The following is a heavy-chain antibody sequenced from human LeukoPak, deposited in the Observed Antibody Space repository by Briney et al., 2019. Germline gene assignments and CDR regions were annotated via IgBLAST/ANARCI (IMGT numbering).Heavy chain of an antibody. D-gene: IGHD6-19*01. J-gene: IGHJ3*02. CDR3: ARDVVRAVAGDAFDI. Sequence: ASVKVSCKASGGTFSSYAISWVRQAPGQGLEWMGGIIPIFGTANYAQKFQGRVTITADESTSTAYMELSSLRSEDTAVYYCARDVVRAVAGDAFDIWGQGTMVTVSS. V-gene: IGHV1-69*13. CDR1: GGTFSSYA. CDR2: IIPIFGTA.